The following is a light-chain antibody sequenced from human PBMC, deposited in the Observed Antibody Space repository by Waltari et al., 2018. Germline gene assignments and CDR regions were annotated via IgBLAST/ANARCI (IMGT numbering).Light chain of an antibody. CDR2: KNS. Sequence: QSVLTQPPSVSAAPGQKVTIPCSGSSSNIGSSYVSWYQQLPGTAPKLLIFKNSQRPSGLPDRFSGSKSGTSATLDIKGLQTGDEAQYYCETWDNSLSAVVFGGGTTLSVL. CDR3: ETWDNSLSAVV. CDR1: SSNIGSSY. V-gene: IGLV1-51*02. J-gene: IGLJ3*02.